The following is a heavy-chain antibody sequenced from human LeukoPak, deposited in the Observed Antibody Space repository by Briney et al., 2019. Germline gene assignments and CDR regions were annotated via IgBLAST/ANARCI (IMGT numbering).Heavy chain of an antibody. Sequence: GRSLRLSCAASGFTFSSYGMHWVRQAPGKGLEWVAVISYDGSNKYYADSVKGRFTISRDNSKNTLYLQMNSLRAEDTAVYYYAKDRDDILTTYYFDYWGQGTLVTVSS. D-gene: IGHD3-9*01. V-gene: IGHV3-30*18. CDR3: AKDRDDILTTYYFDY. CDR1: GFTFSSYG. CDR2: ISYDGSNK. J-gene: IGHJ4*02.